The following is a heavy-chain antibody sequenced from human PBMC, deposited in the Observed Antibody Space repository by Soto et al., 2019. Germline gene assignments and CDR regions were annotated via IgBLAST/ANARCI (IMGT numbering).Heavy chain of an antibody. V-gene: IGHV3-53*01. CDR1: GLTVSSNY. J-gene: IGHJ6*02. D-gene: IGHD3-3*01. CDR3: ARDRRITVSHYYGMDI. Sequence: GGSLRLSCAASGLTVSSNYMSWVRQAPGKGLEWAALIYSGGGTYYADSVRGRFTISRDNSKNTLYLEMISLRAEDTAMYYCARDRRITVSHYYGMDIWGQGTTVTVSS. CDR2: IYSGGGT.